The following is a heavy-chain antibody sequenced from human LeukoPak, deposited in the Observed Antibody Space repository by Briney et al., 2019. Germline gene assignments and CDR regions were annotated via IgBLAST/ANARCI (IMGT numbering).Heavy chain of an antibody. V-gene: IGHV4-39*07. Sequence: SETLSLTCTVSGGSISSSSYYWGWIRQPPGKGLEWIGSIYYSGSTYYNPSLKSRVTISVDTSKNQFSLKLSSVTAADTAVYYCARRVYGGPYYYYYYMDVWGKGTTVTVSS. J-gene: IGHJ6*03. D-gene: IGHD4-23*01. CDR3: ARRVYGGPYYYYYYMDV. CDR2: IYYSGST. CDR1: GGSISSSSYY.